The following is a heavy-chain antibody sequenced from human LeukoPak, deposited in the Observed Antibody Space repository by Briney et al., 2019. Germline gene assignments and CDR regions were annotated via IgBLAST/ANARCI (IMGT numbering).Heavy chain of an antibody. CDR1: GYTFTGYY. CDR3: ATIPLWFGELTPFDY. Sequence: ASVKVSCXASGYTFTGYYMHWVRQAPGQGLEWMGWINPNSGGTNYAQKFQGRVTMTRDTSISTAYMELSRLRSDDTAVYYCATIPLWFGELTPFDYWGQGTLVTVSS. CDR2: INPNSGGT. J-gene: IGHJ4*02. D-gene: IGHD3-10*01. V-gene: IGHV1-2*02.